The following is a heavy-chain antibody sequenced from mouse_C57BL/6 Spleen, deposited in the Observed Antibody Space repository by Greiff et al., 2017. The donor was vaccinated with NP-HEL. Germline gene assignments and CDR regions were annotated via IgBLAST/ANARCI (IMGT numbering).Heavy chain of an antibody. CDR3: ARRDYGNDDGFAY. CDR2: IDPSDSYT. V-gene: IGHV1-69*01. Sequence: QVQLQQPGAELVMPGASVKLSCKASGYTFTSYWMHWVKQRPGQGLEWIGEIDPSDSYTNYNQKFKGKSTLTVDKSSSTAYMQLSSLTSEDSAVYYCARRDYGNDDGFAYWGQGTLVTVSA. J-gene: IGHJ3*01. CDR1: GYTFTSYW. D-gene: IGHD2-2*01.